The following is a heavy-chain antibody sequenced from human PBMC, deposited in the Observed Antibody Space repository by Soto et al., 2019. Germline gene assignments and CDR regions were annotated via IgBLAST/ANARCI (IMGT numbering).Heavy chain of an antibody. CDR1: GLTFSNYA. V-gene: IGHV3-23*01. CDR3: AIKPNWMTTVTYFDS. CDR2: ISGSGGGT. J-gene: IGHJ4*02. D-gene: IGHD4-4*01. Sequence: PGGSLRLSCAASGLTFSNYAMSWVRQAPGKGLEWVSGISGSGGGTYYADSVKGRFTISRDNSKHTLYLQMNSLRAEDTAIYYCAIKPNWMTTVTYFDSWGQGTLVTVSS.